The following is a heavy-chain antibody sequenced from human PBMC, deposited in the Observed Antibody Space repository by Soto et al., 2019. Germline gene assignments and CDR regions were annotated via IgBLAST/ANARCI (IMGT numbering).Heavy chain of an antibody. V-gene: IGHV3-30*18. CDR2: ISYDGSNK. D-gene: IGHD3-10*01. J-gene: IGHJ3*02. Sequence: QVQLVESGGGVVQPGRSLRLSCAASGFTFSSYGMHWVRQAPGKGLEWVAVISYDGSNKYYADSVKGRFTISRDNSKNTLYLQMNSLRAEDKAVYYCAKDAPPIWFGELLWGDDAFDIWGQGTMVTVSS. CDR3: AKDAPPIWFGELLWGDDAFDI. CDR1: GFTFSSYG.